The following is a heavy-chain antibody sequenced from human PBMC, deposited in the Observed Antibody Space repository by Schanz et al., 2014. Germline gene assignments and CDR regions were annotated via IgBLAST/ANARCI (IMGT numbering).Heavy chain of an antibody. CDR2: ISVYTGNT. V-gene: IGHV1-18*04. J-gene: IGHJ4*02. CDR3: ARDRRFFDRDDLYDFDS. Sequence: QLQLVQSGPEVKKPGATVKVSCKASGYIFINSGISWVRQAPGQGLEWVGWISVYTGNTKYGQKVQGRVTMTADTSTSTAYMELTDLRSDDTAVYYCARDRRFFDRDDLYDFDSWGQGTLVTVSS. D-gene: IGHD3-3*01. CDR1: GYIFINSG.